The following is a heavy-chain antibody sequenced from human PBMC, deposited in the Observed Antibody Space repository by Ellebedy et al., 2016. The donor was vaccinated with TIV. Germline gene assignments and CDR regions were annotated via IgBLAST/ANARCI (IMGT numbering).Heavy chain of an antibody. Sequence: ASVKVSCKASGYTFSTYGFTWVRQAPGQGLEWMGWISADSANTNYAQNFQGRVTMTRDTSTNTAYMELRSLRPDDTAIYYCARDGYYYDSSSYFLDYWGQGALVTVSS. J-gene: IGHJ4*02. CDR1: GYTFSTYG. CDR2: ISADSANT. D-gene: IGHD3-22*01. CDR3: ARDGYYYDSSSYFLDY. V-gene: IGHV1-18*01.